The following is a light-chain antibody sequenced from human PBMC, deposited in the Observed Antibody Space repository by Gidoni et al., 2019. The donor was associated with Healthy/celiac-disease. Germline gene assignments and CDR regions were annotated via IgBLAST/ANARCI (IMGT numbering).Light chain of an antibody. V-gene: IGKV3-11*01. J-gene: IGKJ4*01. Sequence: EIVLTQSPATLSLSPGERATLSCRACQSVSSYLAWYQQKPGQAPRLLIYDASNRATGIPARFSGSGSGTDFTLTISSLEPEDFAVYYCQQRSNWHLTFGGGTKVEIK. CDR1: QSVSSY. CDR3: QQRSNWHLT. CDR2: DAS.